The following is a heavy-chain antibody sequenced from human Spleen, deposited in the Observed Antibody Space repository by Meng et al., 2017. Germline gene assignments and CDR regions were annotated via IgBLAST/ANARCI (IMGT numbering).Heavy chain of an antibody. V-gene: IGHV3-23*01. CDR3: ANYGTTGYFQD. J-gene: IGHJ1*01. D-gene: IGHD2-8*01. Sequence: VHRFESGGGLVQPGDTLRFSCTASGFTFSNYAMSWVRQAPGEGLGWVSTIGGFGGDTYYADSVKGRFTISRDNSRNTLYLEMSSLRADDTAVYYCANYGTTGYFQDWGQGTLVTVSS. CDR2: IGGFGGDT. CDR1: GFTFSNYA.